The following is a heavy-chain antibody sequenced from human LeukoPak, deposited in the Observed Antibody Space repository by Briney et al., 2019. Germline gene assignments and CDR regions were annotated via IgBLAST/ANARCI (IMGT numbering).Heavy chain of an antibody. J-gene: IGHJ6*02. CDR1: GFTFSSYW. CDR3: ARDGLGIDYYYGLDV. CDR2: INHDGGEK. Sequence: GGSLRLSCAASGFTFSSYWMSWVRQAPGTGLEWVANINHDGGEKHYVDPVKGLFTISRDNVKNSLYLQMDSLIAEDTAVYYCARDGLGIDYYYGLDVWGQGTTVTVSS. V-gene: IGHV3-7*05. D-gene: IGHD7-27*01.